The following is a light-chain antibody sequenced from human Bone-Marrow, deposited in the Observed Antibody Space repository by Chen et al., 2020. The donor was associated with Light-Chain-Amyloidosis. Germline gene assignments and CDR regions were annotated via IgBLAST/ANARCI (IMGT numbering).Light chain of an antibody. V-gene: IGKV3-15*01. CDR1: QSVSSN. CDR3: QQYNNWPPL. J-gene: IGKJ4*01. Sequence: EIMMTQSPATLSVSPGERATLSCRASQSVSSNLAWYQQKPGQAPRLLIYDASTRATGSPARFSGSGSGTEFTLTSSSLQSEDFAVCYCQQYNNWPPLFGGGTKVEIK. CDR2: DAS.